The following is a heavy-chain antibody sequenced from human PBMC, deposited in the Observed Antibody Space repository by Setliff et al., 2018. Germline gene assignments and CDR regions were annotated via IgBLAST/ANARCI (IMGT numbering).Heavy chain of an antibody. V-gene: IGHV5-51*01. D-gene: IGHD3-22*01. J-gene: IGHJ4*02. CDR2: IYPGDSDT. CDR1: GYSFTSYW. Sequence: PGESLKISCKGSGYSFTSYWIGWVRQMPGKGLEWMGIIYPGDSDTRYSPSFQGQVTISADKSISTAYLQWSSLKASDTAMYYCARESYDSSGYIYYFDYWGQGTPVTVSS. CDR3: ARESYDSSGYIYYFDY.